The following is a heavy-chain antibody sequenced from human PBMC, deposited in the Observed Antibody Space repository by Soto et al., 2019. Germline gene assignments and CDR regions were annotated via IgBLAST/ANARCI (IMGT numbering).Heavy chain of an antibody. CDR3: ARSQGSSTSLEIYYYYYYGMDV. Sequence: QVQLVQSGAEVKKPGSSVKVSCKASGGTFGSYAISWVRQAPGQGLEWMGGIIPIPGTANYAQKFQGRVTIASHESTSTDYKEQSSLRYDDTAVYYCARSQGSSTSLEIYYYYYYGMDVWGQGTTVTVSS. D-gene: IGHD2-2*01. J-gene: IGHJ6*02. V-gene: IGHV1-69*01. CDR1: GGTFGSYA. CDR2: IIPIPGTA.